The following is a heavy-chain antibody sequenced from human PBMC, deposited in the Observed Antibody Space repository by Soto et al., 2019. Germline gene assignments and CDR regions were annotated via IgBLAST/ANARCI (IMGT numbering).Heavy chain of an antibody. V-gene: IGHV1-24*01. J-gene: IGHJ3*02. CDR1: GYTLTELS. D-gene: IGHD5-12*01. CDR2: FDPEDRET. Sequence: ASVKVSCKVSGYTLTELSMHWVRQAPGKGLEWMGGFDPEDRETIYAQKFQGRVTMTEDTSTDTAYMELSSLRSEDTAVYYCATDLDKWLKIDAFDIWGQGTMVTVSS. CDR3: ATDLDKWLKIDAFDI.